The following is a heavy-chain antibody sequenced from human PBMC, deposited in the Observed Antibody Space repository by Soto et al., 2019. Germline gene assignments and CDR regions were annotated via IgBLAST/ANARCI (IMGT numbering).Heavy chain of an antibody. J-gene: IGHJ4*03. Sequence: QVQLVQSGAEVKKPGSSVKVSCKASGGTFSSYAISWVRQAPGQGLEWMGGIIPIFGTANYAQKFQGRVTITADESTITAYMALRSLRYEDTAVYYCAWSVGYYGSGGSFDYCAHGTLVTVSS. CDR1: GGTFSSYA. D-gene: IGHD3-10*01. CDR3: AWSVGYYGSGGSFDY. V-gene: IGHV1-69*01. CDR2: IIPIFGTA.